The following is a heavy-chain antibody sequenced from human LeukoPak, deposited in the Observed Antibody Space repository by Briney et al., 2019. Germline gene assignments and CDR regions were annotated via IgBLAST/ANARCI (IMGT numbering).Heavy chain of an antibody. J-gene: IGHJ6*03. V-gene: IGHV3-30*03. CDR1: GFTFSSYG. D-gene: IGHD2-15*01. CDR3: ARAIRYCSGGSCYRTHSYYYYYMDV. Sequence: GGSLRLSCAASGFTFSSYGMHWVRQAPGKGLEWVAVISYDGSNKYYADSVKGRFTISRDNSKNTLYLQMNSLRAEDTAVYYCARAIRYCSGGSCYRTHSYYYYYMDVWGKGTTVTVSS. CDR2: ISYDGSNK.